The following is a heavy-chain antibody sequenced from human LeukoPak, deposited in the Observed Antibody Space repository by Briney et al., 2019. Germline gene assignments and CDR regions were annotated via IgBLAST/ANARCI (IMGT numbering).Heavy chain of an antibody. J-gene: IGHJ6*02. CDR2: ISGSGGST. CDR3: ARAIDTRSYYGMDV. D-gene: IGHD2-2*01. Sequence: GGSLRLSCAASGFTFSSYAMSWVRQAPGKGLEWVSAISGSGGSTYYADSVKGRFTISRDNSKNTLYLQMNGLRAEDTAVYYCARAIDTRSYYGMDVWGQGTTVTVSS. V-gene: IGHV3-23*01. CDR1: GFTFSSYA.